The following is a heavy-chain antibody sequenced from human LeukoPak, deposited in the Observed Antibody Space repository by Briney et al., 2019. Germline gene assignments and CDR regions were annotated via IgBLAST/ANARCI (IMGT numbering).Heavy chain of an antibody. V-gene: IGHV3-48*01. Sequence: GGSPRLSCAASGFAFSSYSMNWVRQAPGKGLEWVSYISSSSSTIYYADSVKGRFTISRDNAKNSLYLQMNSLRAEDTAVYYCAKDRVVFNWNYAYYFDDWGQGTLVTVSS. D-gene: IGHD1-7*01. J-gene: IGHJ4*02. CDR2: ISSSSSTI. CDR1: GFAFSSYS. CDR3: AKDRVVFNWNYAYYFDD.